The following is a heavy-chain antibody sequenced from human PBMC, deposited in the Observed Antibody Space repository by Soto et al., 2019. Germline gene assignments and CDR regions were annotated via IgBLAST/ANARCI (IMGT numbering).Heavy chain of an antibody. CDR3: ASLPRGYCTTSSCFGYFAY. V-gene: IGHV1-69*02. J-gene: IGHJ4*02. CDR1: GGTFSNYA. CDR2: IIPLLGIT. D-gene: IGHD2-2*01. Sequence: QVQLVQSGAEVKKPGSSVKVPCKAPGGTFSNYAISWVRQAPGQGLEWMGRIIPLLGITNYAQKCQGRVTITADIFTGTSYMELSSLRSEDTAVYYCASLPRGYCTTSSCFGYFAYWGQGTQVTVSS.